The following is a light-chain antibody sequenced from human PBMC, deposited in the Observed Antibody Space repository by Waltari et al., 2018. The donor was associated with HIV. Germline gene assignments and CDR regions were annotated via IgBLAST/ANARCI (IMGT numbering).Light chain of an antibody. CDR3: QQYGNSPRWT. CDR1: QSVSSSY. J-gene: IGKJ1*01. CDR2: GTS. V-gene: IGKV3-20*01. Sequence: EIVLTQSPGTLSLSPGERATLSCRASQSVSSSYLAWYQQKPGQAPRLLIYGTSSRATGIPDRFSGSGSGTDFTLTISRLEPEDLAVYYCQQYGNSPRWTFGPGTKVEIK.